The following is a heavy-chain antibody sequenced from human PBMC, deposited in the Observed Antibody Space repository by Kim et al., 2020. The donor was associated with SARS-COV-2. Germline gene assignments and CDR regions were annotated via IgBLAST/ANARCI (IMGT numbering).Heavy chain of an antibody. CDR2: INHSGST. J-gene: IGHJ5*02. V-gene: IGHV4-34*01. D-gene: IGHD6-13*01. Sequence: SETLSLTCAVYGGSFSGYYWSWIRQPPGKGLEWIGEINHSGSTNYNPSLKSRVTISVDTSKNQFSLKLSSVTAADTAVYYCARGGRYSSSWYAFYTNWFDPWGQGTLVTVSS. CDR1: GGSFSGYY. CDR3: ARGGRYSSSWYAFYTNWFDP.